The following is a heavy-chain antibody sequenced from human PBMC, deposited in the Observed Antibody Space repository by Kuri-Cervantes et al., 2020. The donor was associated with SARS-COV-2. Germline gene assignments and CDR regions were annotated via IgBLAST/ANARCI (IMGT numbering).Heavy chain of an antibody. CDR3: ARDGGYCSGGSCWDQY. V-gene: IGHV3-21*04. D-gene: IGHD2-15*01. Sequence: GGSLRLSCAASGFTFSSYSMNWVRQAPGKGLEWVSSISSSGSTTYYADSVKGRFTISRDNAKNSLYLQMNSLRAEDTAVYYCARDGGYCSGGSCWDQYWGQGTLVTVSS. CDR2: ISSSGSTT. CDR1: GFTFSSYS. J-gene: IGHJ4*02.